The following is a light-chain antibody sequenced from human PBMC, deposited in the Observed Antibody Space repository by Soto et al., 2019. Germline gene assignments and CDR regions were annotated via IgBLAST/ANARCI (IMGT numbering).Light chain of an antibody. CDR1: SSNIGSNT. Sequence: QAVVTQPPSASGTPGQRVIISCSGSSSNIGSNTVNWYQQIPGTAPKLLIYSYNQRPSGVPDRFSGSKSDTSASLAISGLQSEDEAEYYCAAWDDLLNGVLFGGGTKLTVL. V-gene: IGLV1-44*01. CDR3: AAWDDLLNGVL. J-gene: IGLJ2*01. CDR2: SYN.